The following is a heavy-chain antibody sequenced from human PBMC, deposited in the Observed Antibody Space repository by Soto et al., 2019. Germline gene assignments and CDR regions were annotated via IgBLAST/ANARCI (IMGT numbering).Heavy chain of an antibody. D-gene: IGHD2-15*01. CDR1: DFTFNNAW. Sequence: EVQLVESGGGLVKPGGSLRLSCAASDFTFNNAWMNWVRQAPGKGLEWVGRIKSKTVGGTTDYAAPVKGRFTISRDDSKNTLYLQMNSLKTEDTAVYYCTTDSGDGWDQGTLVTVSS. CDR3: TTDSGDG. J-gene: IGHJ4*02. V-gene: IGHV3-15*07. CDR2: IKSKTVGGTT.